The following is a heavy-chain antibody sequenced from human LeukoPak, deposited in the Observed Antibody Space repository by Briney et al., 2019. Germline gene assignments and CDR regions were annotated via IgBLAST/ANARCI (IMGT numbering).Heavy chain of an antibody. CDR3: ARAPDFSYYDSSGYFDY. J-gene: IGHJ4*02. CDR2: INHSGST. Sequence: PSETLSLTCAVYGGSFSGYYWSWIRQPPGKGLEWIGEINHSGSTNYNPSLKSRVTISVDTSKNQFSLKLSSVTAADTAVYYCARAPDFSYYDSSGYFDYWGQGTLVTVSS. V-gene: IGHV4-34*01. CDR1: GGSFSGYY. D-gene: IGHD3-22*01.